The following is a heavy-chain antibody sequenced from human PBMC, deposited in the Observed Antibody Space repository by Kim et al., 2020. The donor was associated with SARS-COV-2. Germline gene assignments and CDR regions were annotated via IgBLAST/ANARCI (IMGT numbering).Heavy chain of an antibody. CDR3: ARVGSVSSPFDS. CDR2: INPNSGGT. V-gene: IGHV1-2*02. Sequence: ASVKVSCKASGYTFTGYYMHWVRQAPGQGLEWMGWINPNSGGTNYAQKFQGRVSRTRDTSISTAYRELSSLRSDDTAVYFCARVGSVSSPFDSWGQGTLVTVS. CDR1: GYTFTGYY. D-gene: IGHD1-26*01. J-gene: IGHJ4*02.